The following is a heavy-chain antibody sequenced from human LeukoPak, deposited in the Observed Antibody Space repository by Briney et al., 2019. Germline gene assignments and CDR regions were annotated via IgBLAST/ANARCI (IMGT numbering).Heavy chain of an antibody. J-gene: IGHJ5*02. CDR2: ISGSGGST. Sequence: PGGSLRLSCAASGFTFSSYAMSWVRQAPGKGLEWVSAISGSGGSTYYADSVKGRFTISRDNSKNTLYLQMNSLRAEDTAVYYCAKGHSIAAAGTLWFDPWGQGTLVTVSS. D-gene: IGHD6-13*01. CDR1: GFTFSSYA. CDR3: AKGHSIAAAGTLWFDP. V-gene: IGHV3-23*01.